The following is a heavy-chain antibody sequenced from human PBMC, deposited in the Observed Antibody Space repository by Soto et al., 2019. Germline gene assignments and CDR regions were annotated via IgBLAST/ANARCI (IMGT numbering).Heavy chain of an antibody. Sequence: QVQLVQTGAEVKRPGSSVNVSCTASRGTFSNYAILWVRQAPGQGLEWMGGIVPIHDTTDYAQKFQGRVTITADEPSSTAYMELRSLRSEDTAVYSCAADYDGLLSWGQGTLVPVS. D-gene: IGHD3-3*01. CDR3: AADYDGLLS. J-gene: IGHJ5*02. CDR1: RGTFSNYA. V-gene: IGHV1-69*01. CDR2: IVPIHDTT.